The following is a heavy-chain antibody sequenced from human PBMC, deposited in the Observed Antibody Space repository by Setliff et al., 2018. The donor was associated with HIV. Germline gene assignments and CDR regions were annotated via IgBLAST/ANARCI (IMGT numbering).Heavy chain of an antibody. D-gene: IGHD4-17*01. V-gene: IGHV3-21*01. Sequence: GGSLRLSCAASGFTFSTYAMSWVRQAPGKGLEWVSSISSSGTYIHYSDSVKGRFTVSRDNAKNSVYLQMNSLRAEDTAVYYCARKTVTNLFALDVWGQGTTVTVSS. CDR1: GFTFSTYA. CDR2: ISSSGTYI. CDR3: ARKTVTNLFALDV. J-gene: IGHJ6*02.